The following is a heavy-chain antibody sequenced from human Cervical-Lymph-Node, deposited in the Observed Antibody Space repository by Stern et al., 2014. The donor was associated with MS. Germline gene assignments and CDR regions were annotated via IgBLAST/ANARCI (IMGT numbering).Heavy chain of an antibody. Sequence: QVTLKECGPTLVKPTQTLMLTCTVSGFSLSTTGVGVGWIRQPPGKALECLALLYWDDDKRYSPSLKSRLTITEDTSKNQVVLTMTNMDPVDTATYYCALTYSGSYGFDPWGQGTLVTVSS. CDR3: ALTYSGSYGFDP. CDR1: GFSLSTTGVG. V-gene: IGHV2-5*02. J-gene: IGHJ5*02. CDR2: LYWDDDK. D-gene: IGHD3-10*01.